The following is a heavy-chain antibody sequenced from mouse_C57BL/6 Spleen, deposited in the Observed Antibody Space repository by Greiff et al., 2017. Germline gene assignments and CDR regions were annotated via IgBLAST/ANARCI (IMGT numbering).Heavy chain of an antibody. V-gene: IGHV1-82*01. Sequence: VQLQQSGPELVKPGASVKISCKASGYAFSSSWMNWVKQRPGKGLEWIGRIYPGDGDTNYNGKFKGKATLTADKSSSTAYMQLSSLTSEDSAVYFCARWATTVVATRYFDYWGQGTTLTVSS. CDR1: GYAFSSSW. CDR3: ARWATTVVATRYFDY. D-gene: IGHD1-1*01. CDR2: IYPGDGDT. J-gene: IGHJ2*01.